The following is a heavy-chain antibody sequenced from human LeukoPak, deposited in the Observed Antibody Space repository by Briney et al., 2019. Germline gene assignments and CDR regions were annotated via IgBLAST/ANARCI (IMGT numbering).Heavy chain of an antibody. CDR1: GFTFHTYT. J-gene: IGHJ6*04. CDR2: ISSSGSTI. D-gene: IGHD3-10*02. CDR3: AELGITMIGGV. Sequence: GGSLRLSCAASGFTFHTYTLSWVRQAPGKGLEWVSYISSSGSTIYYADSVKGRFTISRDNAKNSLYLQMNSLRAEDTAVYYCAELGITMIGGVWGKGTTVTISS. V-gene: IGHV3-48*03.